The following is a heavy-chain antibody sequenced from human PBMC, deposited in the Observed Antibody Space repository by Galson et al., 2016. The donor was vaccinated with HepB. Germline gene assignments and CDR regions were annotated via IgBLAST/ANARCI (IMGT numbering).Heavy chain of an antibody. CDR3: AKVAAVTGTGYHYGMDV. Sequence: SLRLSCAASGFTFDDYAMHWVRQVPGKGLEWVSGISWNSGSIGYADSMKGRFTISRDNAKNSLYLQMNSLIPEDTALYYCAKVAAVTGTGYHYGMDVWGTGTTVTVSS. D-gene: IGHD6-19*01. J-gene: IGHJ6*04. V-gene: IGHV3-9*01. CDR1: GFTFDDYA. CDR2: ISWNSGSI.